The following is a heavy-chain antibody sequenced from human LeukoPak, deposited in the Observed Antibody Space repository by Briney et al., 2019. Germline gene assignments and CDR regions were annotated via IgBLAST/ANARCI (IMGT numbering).Heavy chain of an antibody. CDR1: GFTFSSYG. CDR3: AKDFTIFGVVIPGDV. Sequence: GSLRLSCAASGFTFSSYGMHWVRQAPGKGLEWVAVISYDGSNKYYADSVKGRFTISRDNSKNTLYLQMNSLRAEDTAVYYCAKDFTIFGVVIPGDVWGQGTTVTVS. CDR2: ISYDGSNK. D-gene: IGHD3-3*01. J-gene: IGHJ6*02. V-gene: IGHV3-30*18.